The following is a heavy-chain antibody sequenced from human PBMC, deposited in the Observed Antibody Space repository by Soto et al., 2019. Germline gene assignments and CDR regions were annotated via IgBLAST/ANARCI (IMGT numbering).Heavy chain of an antibody. CDR1: GGSISSSNW. CDR2: IYHSGST. J-gene: IGHJ4*02. CDR3: ARTPWDGYTVYYFDY. V-gene: IGHV4-4*02. Sequence: QVQLQESGPGLVKPSGTLSLTCAVSGGSISSSNWWSWVRQPPGKGLAWIGEIYHSGSTNYNPSLKSRVTISVDKSKNQFSLKLSSVTAADTAVYSCARTPWDGYTVYYFDYWGQGTLVTVSS. D-gene: IGHD5-18*01.